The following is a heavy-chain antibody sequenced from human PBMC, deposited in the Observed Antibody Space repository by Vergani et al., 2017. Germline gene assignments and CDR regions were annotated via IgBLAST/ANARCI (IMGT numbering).Heavy chain of an antibody. CDR2: INPNSGGT. Sequence: QVQLVQSGAEVKKPGASMKVSCKASGYTFTDYYMHWVRPAPGQGLEWMGWINPNSGGTTYAQKFQGRVTLTRDTSISTAYMELSRLRSDDTAVYYCARDHCISAGCYEYYYNGMDVWGQGTTVTVSS. V-gene: IGHV1-2*02. J-gene: IGHJ6*02. CDR1: GYTFTDYY. CDR3: ARDHCISAGCYEYYYNGMDV. D-gene: IGHD2-2*01.